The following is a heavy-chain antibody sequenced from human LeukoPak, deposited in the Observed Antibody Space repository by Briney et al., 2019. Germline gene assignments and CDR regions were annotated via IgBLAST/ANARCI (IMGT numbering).Heavy chain of an antibody. D-gene: IGHD3-22*01. CDR1: GFTFSSYA. V-gene: IGHV3-23*01. Sequence: GGSLRLSCAASGFTFSSYAMSWVRQAPGKGLEWVSAISGSGGSTYYADSVKGRFTISRDNSKNTLYLQMNSLRAEGTAVYYCAKDAYYYDSSGYFDYWGQGTLVTVSS. J-gene: IGHJ4*02. CDR3: AKDAYYYDSSGYFDY. CDR2: ISGSGGST.